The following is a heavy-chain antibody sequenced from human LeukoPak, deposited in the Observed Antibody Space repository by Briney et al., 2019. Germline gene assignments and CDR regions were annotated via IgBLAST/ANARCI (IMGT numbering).Heavy chain of an antibody. CDR3: ARDRLGEPIDY. CDR2: IYYSGST. J-gene: IGHJ4*02. Sequence: SETLSLTCTVSGGSISSNNYYWGWIRQPPGKGLEWIGSIYYSGSTYYNPSLKSRVTISVDTSKNQFSLKLSSVTAADTAVYYCARDRLGEPIDYWGQGTLVTVSS. CDR1: GGSISSNNYY. D-gene: IGHD3-16*01. V-gene: IGHV4-39*02.